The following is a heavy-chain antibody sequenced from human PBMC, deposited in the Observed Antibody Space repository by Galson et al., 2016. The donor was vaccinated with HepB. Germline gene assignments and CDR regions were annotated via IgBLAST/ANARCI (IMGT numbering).Heavy chain of an antibody. J-gene: IGHJ4*02. Sequence: ETLSLTCTVPGASINSCYWYWLRQSPGKGLEWIGYIYYSGSTNYNPTLTRRVTISVDRSKNQFSLKLSSVTAADTAVYYCGRSLYDSSVYPSDYWDQGTLVTVSS. D-gene: IGHD3-22*01. CDR2: IYYSGST. CDR1: GASINSCY. CDR3: GRSLYDSSVYPSDY. V-gene: IGHV4-59*01.